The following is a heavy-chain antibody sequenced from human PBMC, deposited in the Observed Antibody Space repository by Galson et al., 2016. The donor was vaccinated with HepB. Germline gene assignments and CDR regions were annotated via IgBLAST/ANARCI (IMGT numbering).Heavy chain of an antibody. Sequence: SLRLSCAASGFTVSSNYMSWVRQAPGKGLEWVSVIYIGGSTYCADSVKGRFTISRDNSKNTVYLQMNSLRAEDTAVYYCERDVRFPGSALYMGVWGKGTTVTVSS. V-gene: IGHV3-53*01. CDR1: GFTVSSNY. D-gene: IGHD3-10*01. CDR3: ERDVRFPGSALYMGV. CDR2: IYIGGST. J-gene: IGHJ6*03.